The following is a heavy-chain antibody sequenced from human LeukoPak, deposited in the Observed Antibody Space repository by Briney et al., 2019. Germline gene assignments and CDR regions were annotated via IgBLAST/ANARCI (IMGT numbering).Heavy chain of an antibody. V-gene: IGHV3-74*01. CDR1: GFTFSNSW. J-gene: IGHJ4*02. CDR3: ARDYPPD. Sequence: GGSLRLSCAASGFTFSNSWMHWVRQAPGKGLVWVSRVNSDGKTTTYADSVKGRFTTSRDNAQNTLYLQMNSLSAEDTAVYYCARDYPPDWGQGTLVTVSA. CDR2: VNSDGKTT.